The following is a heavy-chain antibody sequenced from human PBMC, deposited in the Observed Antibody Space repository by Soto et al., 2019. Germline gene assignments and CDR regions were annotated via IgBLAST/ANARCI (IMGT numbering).Heavy chain of an antibody. V-gene: IGHV1-69*12. J-gene: IGHJ4*02. CDR1: GGTFSSFS. CDR3: AIDLIEMAVSEFWVY. Sequence: QVHVMQSGPEVKKPGSSVKVSCKTYGGTFSSFSISWVRQAPGQGLEWMGGIIPVSGTPHYAQKFQDRVTITADESTRTSYMELISLTSDDTSTYYCAIDLIEMAVSEFWVYWGQGTLVTVSS. CDR2: IIPVSGTP. D-gene: IGHD3-16*01.